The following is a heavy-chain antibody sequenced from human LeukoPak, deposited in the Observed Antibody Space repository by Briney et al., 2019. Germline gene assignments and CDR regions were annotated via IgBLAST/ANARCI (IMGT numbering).Heavy chain of an antibody. V-gene: IGHV4-59*08. Sequence: PSETLSLTCTVSGGSISSYYWSWIRQSPGKGLEWIGNIFYSGSTYYNPSLKSRVTISVDTSKNQFSLKLSSVTAADTAVYYCARVTYSIFDYWGQGTLVTVSS. D-gene: IGHD2-21*01. CDR1: GGSISSYY. J-gene: IGHJ4*02. CDR2: IFYSGST. CDR3: ARVTYSIFDY.